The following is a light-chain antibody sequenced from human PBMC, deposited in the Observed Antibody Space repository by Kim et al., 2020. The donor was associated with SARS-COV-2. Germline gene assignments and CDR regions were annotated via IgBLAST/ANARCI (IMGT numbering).Light chain of an antibody. V-gene: IGLV1-44*01. CDR1: RPNVGSHV. CDR3: ATWDYSLNGWV. CDR2: NDN. Sequence: GKMVKLACSASRPNVGSHVVNWFRQLRGPAPNLLLYNDNRRASGVPDRFSGSRSGTSASLAISGLQSEDEADYYCATWDYSLNGWVFGGGTQLTVL. J-gene: IGLJ3*02.